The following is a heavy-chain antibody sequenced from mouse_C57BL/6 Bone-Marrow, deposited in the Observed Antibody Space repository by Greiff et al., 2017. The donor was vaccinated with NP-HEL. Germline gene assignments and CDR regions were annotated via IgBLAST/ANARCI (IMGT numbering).Heavy chain of an antibody. D-gene: IGHD2-2*01. CDR3: ARGWLRRFDY. CDR1: GYTFTDYY. Sequence: VQLQQSGPELVKPGASVKISCKASGYTFTDYYMNWVKQSHGKSLEWIGDINPNTGGTSYNQKFKGKATLTVDKSSSTAYMELRSLTSEDSAVYYCARGWLRRFDYWGQGTTLTVSS. CDR2: INPNTGGT. J-gene: IGHJ2*01. V-gene: IGHV1-26*01.